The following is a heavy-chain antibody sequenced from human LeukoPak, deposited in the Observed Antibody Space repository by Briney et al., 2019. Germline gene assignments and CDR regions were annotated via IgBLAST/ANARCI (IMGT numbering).Heavy chain of an antibody. J-gene: IGHJ4*02. V-gene: IGHV1-69*01. D-gene: IGHD3-22*01. CDR2: IIPIFGTA. CDR3: ARDYYDSSGYAPS. CDR1: GGTFSSYA. Sequence: GASVKVSCKASGGTFSSYAISWVRQAPGQGLEWMGGIIPIFGTANYAQKFQGRVTIIADESTSTAYMELSSLRSEDTAVYYCARDYYDSSGYAPSWGQGTLVTVSS.